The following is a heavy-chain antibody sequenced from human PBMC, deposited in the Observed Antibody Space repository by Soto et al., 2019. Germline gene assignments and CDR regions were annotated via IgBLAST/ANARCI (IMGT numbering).Heavy chain of an antibody. CDR3: AIPDGKGDCSSTSCYTFHYYGMDV. J-gene: IGHJ6*02. CDR1: GYTFTGYY. D-gene: IGHD2-2*02. V-gene: IGHV1-2*02. Sequence: ASVKVSCKASGYTFTGYYMHWVRQAPGQGLEWMGWLNPNSGGTNYAQKFQGRVTMTRDTSISTAYMELSRLRSDDTAVYYCAIPDGKGDCSSTSCYTFHYYGMDVWGQGTTVTVSS. CDR2: LNPNSGGT.